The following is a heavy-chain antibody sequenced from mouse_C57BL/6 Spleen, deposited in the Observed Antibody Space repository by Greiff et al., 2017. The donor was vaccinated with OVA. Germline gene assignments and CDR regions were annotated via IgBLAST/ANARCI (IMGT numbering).Heavy chain of an antibody. J-gene: IGHJ1*03. CDR2: INPNYGTT. Sequence: EVHLVESGPELVKPGASVKISCKASGYSFTDYNMNWVKQSNGKSLEWIGVINPNYGTTSYNQKFKGKATLTVDQSSSTAYMQLNSLTSEDSAVYYCARQSGIDYYGSSGYFDVWGTGTTVTVSS. V-gene: IGHV1-39*01. CDR1: GYSFTDYN. D-gene: IGHD1-1*01. CDR3: ARQSGIDYYGSSGYFDV.